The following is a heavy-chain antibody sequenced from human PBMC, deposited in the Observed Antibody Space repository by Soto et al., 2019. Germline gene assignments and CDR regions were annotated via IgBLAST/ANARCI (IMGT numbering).Heavy chain of an antibody. CDR3: GRGRSGQIVVFY. J-gene: IGHJ4*02. CDR2: IGPESGAT. CDR1: GYTFTGHY. V-gene: IGHV1-2*02. D-gene: IGHD1-26*01. Sequence: ASVKVSCKASGYTFTGHYIHWVRQAPEQGPEWMGEIGPESGATRYAQRFQGRVTMTRDMSITTVYMELNNLSPDDTAVYYCGRGRSGQIVVFYWGQGTPVTVS.